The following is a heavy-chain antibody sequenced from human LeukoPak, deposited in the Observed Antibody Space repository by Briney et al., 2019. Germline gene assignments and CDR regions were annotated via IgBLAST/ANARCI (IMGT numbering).Heavy chain of an antibody. D-gene: IGHD3-16*01. CDR3: ARSHGSTSQLGYYGMDV. J-gene: IGHJ6*02. CDR2: IIPIFGTA. CDR1: GGTFSSYA. Sequence: SVKVSCKASGGTFSSYAISWVRQAPGQGLEWMGGIIPIFGTANYAQKFQGRVTITADESTSTAYMELSSLRSEDTAVYYCARSHGSTSQLGYYGMDVWGQGTTVTVSS. V-gene: IGHV1-69*13.